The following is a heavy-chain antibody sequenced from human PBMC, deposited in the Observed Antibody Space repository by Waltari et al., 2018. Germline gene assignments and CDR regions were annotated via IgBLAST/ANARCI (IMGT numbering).Heavy chain of an antibody. Sequence: QVHLQQSGPGLVKPSQTLSLTCAISGDSVSSTSAAWNWIRQSPSRGLEWLGRTYYKSKWYNDYARSVKSRITINPATSKNQFSLQLSSVTPEDTAVYFCARGSTRLMIAFDYWGQGALVTVSS. CDR1: GDSVSSTSAA. D-gene: IGHD2-21*01. CDR2: TYYKSKWYN. CDR3: ARGSTRLMIAFDY. V-gene: IGHV6-1*01. J-gene: IGHJ4*02.